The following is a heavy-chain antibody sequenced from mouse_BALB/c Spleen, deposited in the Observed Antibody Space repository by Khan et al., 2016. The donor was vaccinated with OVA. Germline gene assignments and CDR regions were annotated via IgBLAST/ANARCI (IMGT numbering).Heavy chain of an antibody. CDR2: INPRNGRT. D-gene: IGHD1-1*01. CDR3: AREGYAYGSKRDFDF. Sequence: QVQLQQPGAELVKPGTSVKLSCKASGYTFTDYWIHWVKQRPGQGLEWIGEINPRNGRTNYNEKVKNKAILTVDKSSTTAYMQLSRLTSEDSAVYYCAREGYAYGSKRDFDFWGQGTTLTVSS. V-gene: IGHV1S81*02. J-gene: IGHJ2*01. CDR1: GYTFTDYW.